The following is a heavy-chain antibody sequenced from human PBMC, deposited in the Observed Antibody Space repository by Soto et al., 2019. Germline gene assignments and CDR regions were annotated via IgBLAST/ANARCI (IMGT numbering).Heavy chain of an antibody. D-gene: IGHD4-4*01. CDR3: ARSSQSWFFDL. CDR1: GGSISSGGHY. V-gene: IGHV4-31*11. CDR2: ISSSGST. J-gene: IGHJ2*01. Sequence: QVQLQESGPGLLKPSQTLSLACAVSGGSISSGGHYWSWIRQHSEKGLEWIGYISSSGSTYYNPSPKSRLTISVDPSKNQVSLNLNSVTAADTAVYYCARSSQSWFFDLWGRGTLVTVSS.